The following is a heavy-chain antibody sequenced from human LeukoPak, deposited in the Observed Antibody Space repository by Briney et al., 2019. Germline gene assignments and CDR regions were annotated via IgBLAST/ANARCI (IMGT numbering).Heavy chain of an antibody. Sequence: GGSLRLSCAASGFTFGSYGMHWVRQVPGKGLEWVAVISYDASNKHYVDSVKGRFTISRDNSENTLFLEMNSLRTEDTAVYYCARVKGGIAAAGIDHWGQGTLVTVSS. D-gene: IGHD6-13*01. V-gene: IGHV3-30*03. J-gene: IGHJ4*02. CDR2: ISYDASNK. CDR3: ARVKGGIAAAGIDH. CDR1: GFTFGSYG.